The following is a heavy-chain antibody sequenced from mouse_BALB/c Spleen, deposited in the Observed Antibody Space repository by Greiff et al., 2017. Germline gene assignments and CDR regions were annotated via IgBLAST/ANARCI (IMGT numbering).Heavy chain of an antibody. CDR3: ARDWDGWYFDV. D-gene: IGHD4-1*01. Sequence: QLQESGPELVKPGASVKMSCKASGYTFTSYVMHWVKQKPGQGLEWIGYINPYNDGTKYNEKFKGKATLTSDKSSSTAYMELSSLTSEDSAVYYCARDWDGWYFDVWGAGTTVTVSS. J-gene: IGHJ1*01. CDR1: GYTFTSYV. CDR2: INPYNDGT. V-gene: IGHV1-14*01.